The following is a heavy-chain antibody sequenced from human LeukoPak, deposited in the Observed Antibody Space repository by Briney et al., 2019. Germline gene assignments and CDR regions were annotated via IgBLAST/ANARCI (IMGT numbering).Heavy chain of an antibody. CDR3: ARFATYGSGTYAFDY. J-gene: IGHJ4*02. V-gene: IGHV3-30*04. Sequence: GGSLRLSCAASGFTFSSYGLHWVRQAPGKGLECVAVISKDGSNEHYADPGKGRFTISRDNAKNSLYLQMNSLRAEDTAVYYCARFATYGSGTYAFDYWGQGTLVTVSS. CDR1: GFTFSSYG. CDR2: ISKDGSNE. D-gene: IGHD3-10*01.